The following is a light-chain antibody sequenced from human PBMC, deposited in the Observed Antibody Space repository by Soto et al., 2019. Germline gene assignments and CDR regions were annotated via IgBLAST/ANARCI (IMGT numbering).Light chain of an antibody. Sequence: QSALTQPPSASGSPGQSVTISCTGTSSDVGGYNYVSWYQHHPGKAPKLMIYEVSKRPSGVPDRFSGSKSGNTASLTVSGLQAEDEADYYCSSYAGSNIPWVFGGGTKLTVX. V-gene: IGLV2-8*01. J-gene: IGLJ3*02. CDR1: SSDVGGYNY. CDR3: SSYAGSNIPWV. CDR2: EVS.